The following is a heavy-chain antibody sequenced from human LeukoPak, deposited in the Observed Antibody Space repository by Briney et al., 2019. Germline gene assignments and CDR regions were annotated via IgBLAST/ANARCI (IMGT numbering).Heavy chain of an antibody. V-gene: IGHV1-8*02. CDR3: ARGGRKRVPAATTTDYYYYMDV. J-gene: IGHJ6*03. D-gene: IGHD2-2*01. Sequence: ASVKVSCKASGYTFTSYDINWVRQATGQGLEWMGWMNPNSGNTGYAQKFQGRVTMTRNTSISTAYMELSSLRSEDTAMYYCARGGRKRVPAATTTDYYYYMDVWGKGTTVTVSS. CDR1: GYTFTSYD. CDR2: MNPNSGNT.